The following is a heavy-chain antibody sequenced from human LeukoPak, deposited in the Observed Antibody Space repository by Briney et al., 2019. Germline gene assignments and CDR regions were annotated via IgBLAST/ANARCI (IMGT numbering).Heavy chain of an antibody. CDR2: ISSSSSYI. CDR1: GFTFSSYS. V-gene: IGHV3-21*01. D-gene: IGHD3-3*01. Sequence: PGGSLRLSCAASGFTFSSYSMNWVRQAPGKGLEWVSSISSSSSYIYYADSVKGRFTISRDNAKNSLYLQMNSLRAEDTAVYYCARDTIFGVSTIDYWGQGTLVTVSS. J-gene: IGHJ4*02. CDR3: ARDTIFGVSTIDY.